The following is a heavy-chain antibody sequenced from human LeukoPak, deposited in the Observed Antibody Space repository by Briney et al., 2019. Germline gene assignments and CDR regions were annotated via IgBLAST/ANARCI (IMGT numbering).Heavy chain of an antibody. V-gene: IGHV4-61*01. CDR2: IYYSGSTY. D-gene: IGHD1-26*01. J-gene: IGHJ4*02. Sequence: SETLSLTCTVSGGSFNSGNYYWSWIRQPPGKGLEWIGYIYYSGSTYYYNPSLESRVTISLDTSKNQFSLKLNSLTAADTAVYYCARDREWELQSSRYFDYWGQGTLDTVSS. CDR1: GGSFNSGNYY. CDR3: ARDREWELQSSRYFDY.